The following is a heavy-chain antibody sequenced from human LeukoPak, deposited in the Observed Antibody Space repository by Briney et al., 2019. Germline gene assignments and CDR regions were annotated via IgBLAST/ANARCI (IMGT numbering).Heavy chain of an antibody. V-gene: IGHV4-31*03. J-gene: IGHJ4*02. D-gene: IGHD3-10*01. CDR3: ARVNRGVLDY. Sequence: SQTLSLTRTVSGGPISSGGYYWSWIRQHPGKGLEWIGCIYYSGSTYYNPSLKSRVTISVDTSKNQFSLKLSSVTAADTAVYYCARVNRGVLDYWGQGTLVTVSS. CDR2: IYYSGST. CDR1: GGPISSGGYY.